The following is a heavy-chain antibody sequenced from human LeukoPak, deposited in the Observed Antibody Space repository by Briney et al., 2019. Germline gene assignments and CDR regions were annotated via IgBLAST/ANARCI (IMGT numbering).Heavy chain of an antibody. CDR2: FYHSGST. D-gene: IGHD3-10*01. CDR1: GGSISSGGYA. CDR3: ASTRGDYYYGMDV. Sequence: SETLSLTCAVSGGSISSGGYAWTWIRQPPVNGLEWIGYFYHSGSTYYNPSLKSRVTISVDRSKNQFSLKLTSVTAADTAVYCCASTRGDYYYGMDVWGQGTTVTVSS. V-gene: IGHV4-30-2*01. J-gene: IGHJ6*02.